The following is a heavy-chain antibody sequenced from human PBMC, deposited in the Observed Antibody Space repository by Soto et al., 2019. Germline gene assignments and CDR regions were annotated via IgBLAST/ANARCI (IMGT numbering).Heavy chain of an antibody. CDR3: AGDHSSSWSPDYYYYGMDV. V-gene: IGHV1-69*13. Sequence: ASVKVSCKASGGTFSSYAISWVRQAPGQGLEWMGGIIPIFGTANYAQKFQGRVTITADESTSTAYMELSSLRSEDTAVYYCAGDHSSSWSPDYYYYGMDVWGQGTTVTVSS. CDR2: IIPIFGTA. D-gene: IGHD6-13*01. J-gene: IGHJ6*02. CDR1: GGTFSSYA.